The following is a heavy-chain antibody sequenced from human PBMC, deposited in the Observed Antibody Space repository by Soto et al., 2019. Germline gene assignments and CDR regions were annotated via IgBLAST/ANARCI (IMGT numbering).Heavy chain of an antibody. CDR3: ARDRAPYYDFWSGYENAFDI. CDR2: IIPIFGTA. J-gene: IGHJ3*02. Sequence: SVKVSCKASGGTFSSYAISWVRQAPGQGLEWMGGIIPIFGTANCAQKFQGSVTITADESTSTAYMELSSLRSEDTAVYYCARDRAPYYDFWSGYENAFDIWGQGTMVTVSS. D-gene: IGHD3-3*01. V-gene: IGHV1-69*13. CDR1: GGTFSSYA.